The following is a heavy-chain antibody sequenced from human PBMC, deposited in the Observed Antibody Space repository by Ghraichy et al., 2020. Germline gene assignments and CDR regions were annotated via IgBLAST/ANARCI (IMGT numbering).Heavy chain of an antibody. D-gene: IGHD2-2*01. J-gene: IGHJ3*02. CDR1: GGSVSSGSYY. V-gene: IGHV4-61*01. CDR2: IYYSGST. CDR3: ARDAGYDCSSTSCGRPPAAFDI. Sequence: SETLSLTCTVSGGSVSSGSYYWSWIRQPPGKGLEWIGYIYYSGSTNYNPSLKSRVTISVDTSKNQFSLKLSSVTAADTAVYYCARDAGYDCSSTSCGRPPAAFDIWGQGTMVTVSS.